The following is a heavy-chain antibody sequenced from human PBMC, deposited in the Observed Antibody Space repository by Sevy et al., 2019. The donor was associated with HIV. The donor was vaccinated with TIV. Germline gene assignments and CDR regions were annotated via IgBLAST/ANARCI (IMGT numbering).Heavy chain of an antibody. CDR3: ARNILGAGGGRGGGGEFDY. D-gene: IGHD3-3*02. CDR1: GDSVSSNSAA. Sequence: SQTLSLTCAISGDSVSSNSAAWNWIRQSPSRGLEWLGRTYYRSKWYNDYAVSVKSRITINPDTSKNQFSLQLNSVTPGDTGVYYCARNILGAGGGRGGGGEFDYWGQGTLVTVSS. CDR2: TYYRSKWYN. J-gene: IGHJ4*02. V-gene: IGHV6-1*01.